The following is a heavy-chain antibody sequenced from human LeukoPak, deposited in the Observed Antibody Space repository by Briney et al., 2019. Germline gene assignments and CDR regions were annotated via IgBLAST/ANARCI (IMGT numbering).Heavy chain of an antibody. CDR1: GYTFTSYG. D-gene: IGHD3-9*01. Sequence: VXVSCKAAGYTFTSYGISWVRQAPGQGLEWMGWISAYNGNTNYAQKLQGRGTMTTDTSTSTAYMELRSLRSDDTAVYYCARLNDILTGSDYYMDVWGKGTTVTVSS. CDR2: ISAYNGNT. J-gene: IGHJ6*03. V-gene: IGHV1-18*01. CDR3: ARLNDILTGSDYYMDV.